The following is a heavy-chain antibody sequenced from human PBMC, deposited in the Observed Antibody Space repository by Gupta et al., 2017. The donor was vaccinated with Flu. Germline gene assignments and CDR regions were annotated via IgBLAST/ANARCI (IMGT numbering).Heavy chain of an antibody. V-gene: IGHV4-34*01. CDR2: INHSGST. Sequence: QVQLQQWGAGLLKPSETLSLTCAVYGGSFSGYYWSWIRQPPGKGLEWIGEINHSGSTNYNPSLKSRVTISVDTSKNQFSLKLSSVTAADTAVYYCARVPNVPSEGDGMDVWGQGTTVTVSS. J-gene: IGHJ6*02. CDR3: ARVPNVPSEGDGMDV. CDR1: GGSFSGYY.